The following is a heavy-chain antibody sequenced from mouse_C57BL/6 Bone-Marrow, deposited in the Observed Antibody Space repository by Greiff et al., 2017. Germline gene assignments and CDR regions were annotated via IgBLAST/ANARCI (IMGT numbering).Heavy chain of an antibody. D-gene: IGHD1-1*01. CDR2: IRNKANGYTT. CDR1: GFTFTDYY. V-gene: IGHV7-3*01. CDR3: ARFQLLRY. Sequence: EVMLVESGGGLVQPGGSLSLSCAASGFTFTDYYMSWVRQPPGKALEWLGFIRNKANGYTTDYSASVQGRFTISRDNSQSILYLQMDALRAEYSATCNCARFQLLRYWGQGTLVTVSA. J-gene: IGHJ3*01.